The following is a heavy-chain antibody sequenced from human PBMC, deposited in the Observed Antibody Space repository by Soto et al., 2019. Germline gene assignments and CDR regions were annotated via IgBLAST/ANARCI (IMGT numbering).Heavy chain of an antibody. J-gene: IGHJ6*02. CDR1: GGSIISGGYS. CDR3: ARDYYGMDV. V-gene: IGHV4-30-2*06. Sequence: PSETLSLTCTVSGGSIISGGYSFTCIRQSPGKGLEWIGYTYQSGSAYYNPSLKSRVTISVDRSKNQFSLNLTSVTAADTAVYYCARDYYGMDVWGQGTTVTVSS. CDR2: TYQSGSA.